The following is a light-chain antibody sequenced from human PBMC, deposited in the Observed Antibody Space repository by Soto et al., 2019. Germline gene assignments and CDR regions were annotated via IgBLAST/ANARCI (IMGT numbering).Light chain of an antibody. J-gene: IGKJ2*01. CDR2: GAS. CDR1: KSVSSN. Sequence: EIVMTQSPATLSVSPGERATLSCRASKSVSSNLTWYQQKPVQAPRLRIYGASTRATGIPVRFSGSGSGTEFTLTISSLQSEDFAVYYCQQYNNWSPYTFGQETKLEIK. V-gene: IGKV3-15*01. CDR3: QQYNNWSPYT.